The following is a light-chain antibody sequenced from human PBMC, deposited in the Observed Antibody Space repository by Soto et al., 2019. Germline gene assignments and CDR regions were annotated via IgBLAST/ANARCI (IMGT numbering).Light chain of an antibody. J-gene: IGKJ4*01. CDR1: QGISTY. V-gene: IGKV1-9*01. CDR2: AAS. CDR3: LQLNTFPLT. Sequence: DIQLTQSPSFLSPSVGDRVTINCRASQGISTYLAWFQQKPGKAPKLLIYAASTLQSGVPSRFSGSGSGTEFTLTFSSLQPEDFATYYCLQLNTFPLTFGGGTKVEIK.